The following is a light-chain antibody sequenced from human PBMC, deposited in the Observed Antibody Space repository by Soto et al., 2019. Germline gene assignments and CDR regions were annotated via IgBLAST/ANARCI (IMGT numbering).Light chain of an antibody. V-gene: IGKV3-15*01. J-gene: IGKJ1*01. CDR3: QQYNNWLWT. CDR1: QSVNSN. CDR2: GAS. Sequence: EIVMTQSPATVSVSPGERATLSCRGSQSVNSNLVWYQHKPGQAPRLLIYGASTRATGIPARFSGSGSGTDFTLTISSLQSEDFALYYCQQYNNWLWTFGQGTRVEIK.